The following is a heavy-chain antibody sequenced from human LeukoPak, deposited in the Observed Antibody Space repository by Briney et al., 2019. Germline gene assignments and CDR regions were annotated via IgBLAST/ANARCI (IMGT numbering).Heavy chain of an antibody. D-gene: IGHD3-10*01. V-gene: IGHV1-8*01. Sequence: ASVTVSCKASGYTFTSYDINWVRQATGQGLEWMGWMNPNSGNTGYAQKFQGRVTMTRNTSISTAYMELSSLRSEDTAVYYCARGSVTMVRGVIKNWFDPWGQGTLVTVSS. CDR1: GYTFTSYD. CDR3: ARGSVTMVRGVIKNWFDP. CDR2: MNPNSGNT. J-gene: IGHJ5*02.